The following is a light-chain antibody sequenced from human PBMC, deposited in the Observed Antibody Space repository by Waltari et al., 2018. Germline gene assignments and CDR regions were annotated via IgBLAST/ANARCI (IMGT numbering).Light chain of an antibody. CDR1: SSDVGGFNY. Sequence: QSALTQPASVSGSPGQSITISCTGTSSDVGGFNYVSWYQQYPGKAPKLMIFEVSNRPSGFSKRFSGSKSGNTASLTISGLQAEDEADYYCSSFTSSSVYVFGTGTKVTVL. CDR3: SSFTSSSVYV. V-gene: IGLV2-14*01. J-gene: IGLJ1*01. CDR2: EVS.